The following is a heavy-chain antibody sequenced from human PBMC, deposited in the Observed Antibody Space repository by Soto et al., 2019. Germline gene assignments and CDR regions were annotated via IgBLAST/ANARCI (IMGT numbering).Heavy chain of an antibody. Sequence: PGGSLRLSCAASGFTFSRYWMSWVRQAPGKVLEWVANIKQDGSEKYYVDSVKGRFTISRDNAKNSLYLQMNSLRAEDTAVYYCARGPYDILTGYYGSSLAQDFDYWGQGTLVNVSS. D-gene: IGHD3-9*01. CDR2: IKQDGSEK. CDR1: GFTFSRYW. V-gene: IGHV3-7*04. CDR3: ARGPYDILTGYYGSSLAQDFDY. J-gene: IGHJ4*02.